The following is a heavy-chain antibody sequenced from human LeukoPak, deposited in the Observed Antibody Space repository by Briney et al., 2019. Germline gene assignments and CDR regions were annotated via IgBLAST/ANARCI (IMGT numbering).Heavy chain of an antibody. V-gene: IGHV4-59*08. CDR3: AASSPWEPLDC. CDR2: IYYSGST. D-gene: IGHD1-26*01. Sequence: SETLSLTCTVSGGSISSYYWSWIRQPPGKGLEWIGYIYYSGSTNYNPSHKSRVTISVDTSKNQFSLKLRSVTAADTAVYYCAASSPWEPLDCWGQGTLVTVSS. CDR1: GGSISSYY. J-gene: IGHJ4*02.